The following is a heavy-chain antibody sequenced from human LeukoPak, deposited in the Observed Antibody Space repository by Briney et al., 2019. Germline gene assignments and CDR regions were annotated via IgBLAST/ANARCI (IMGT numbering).Heavy chain of an antibody. V-gene: IGHV4-39*07. J-gene: IGHJ4*02. D-gene: IGHD6-13*01. Sequence: SETLSLTCTVSGGSISSSSYYWGWIRQPPGKGLEWIGSIYYSGSTYYNPSLKSRVTISVDTSKNQFSLKLRSVTAADTAVYYCARVKLASHFDYWGQGTLVTVSS. CDR2: IYYSGST. CDR1: GGSISSSSYY. CDR3: ARVKLASHFDY.